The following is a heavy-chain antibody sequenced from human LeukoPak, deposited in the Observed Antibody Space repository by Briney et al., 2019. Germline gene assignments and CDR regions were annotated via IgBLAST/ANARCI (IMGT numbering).Heavy chain of an antibody. CDR1: GLTFTNYA. CDR2: IGGSGGST. CDR3: ATGDGPYNSSWSKDFDH. J-gene: IGHJ4*02. Sequence: PGGSLRLSCAASGLTFTNYAMSWVRQAPGKGLEWVAAIGGSGGSTYYADSVKGRFTISRDNPKNTVYLQMISLRAEDTAVYYCATGDGPYNSSWSKDFDHWGQGTLVTVSS. D-gene: IGHD6-13*01. V-gene: IGHV3-23*01.